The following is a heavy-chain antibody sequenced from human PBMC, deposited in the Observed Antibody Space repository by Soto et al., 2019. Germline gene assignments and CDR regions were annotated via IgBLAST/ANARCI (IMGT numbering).Heavy chain of an antibody. CDR2: VNFDGRTT. D-gene: IGHD5-18*01. J-gene: IGHJ6*02. CDR1: GFTFNNYW. CDR3: GRGIQNYYGADV. Sequence: EVQLVESGGGLVQPGGSLRVCCAASGFTFNNYWMHWVRQVPGTGLVWVSRVNFDGRTTNYADSVKGRFTISRDNAKNTVDLQMHSLRADDTGVYYCGRGIQNYYGADVRGQGTTVNVSS. V-gene: IGHV3-74*01.